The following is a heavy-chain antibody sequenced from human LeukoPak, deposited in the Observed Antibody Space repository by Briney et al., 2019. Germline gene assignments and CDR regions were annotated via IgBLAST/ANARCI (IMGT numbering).Heavy chain of an antibody. CDR3: ARDPTYYYDSSGYPLYYFDY. V-gene: IGHV1-69*13. CDR1: GGTFSSYA. CDR2: IIPIFGTA. Sequence: ASVKVSCKASGGTFSSYAISWVRQAPGQGLEWMGGIIPIFGTANYAQKFQGRVTITADESTSTAYMELSSLRSEDTAVYYCARDPTYYYDSSGYPLYYFDYWGQGTLVTVSS. D-gene: IGHD3-22*01. J-gene: IGHJ4*02.